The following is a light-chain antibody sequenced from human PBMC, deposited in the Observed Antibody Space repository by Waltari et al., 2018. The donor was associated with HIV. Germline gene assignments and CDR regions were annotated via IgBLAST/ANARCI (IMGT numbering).Light chain of an antibody. Sequence: EIVMTQSPATLSVSPGERATLSCRASQSVSSNLAWYQQKPGQAPRLLIYVASTRATGIPARFSGSWSGTDFTLTISSLQSEDFAVYYCQQYNSWPSFTFGPGTKVDIK. CDR3: QQYNSWPSFT. CDR1: QSVSSN. CDR2: VAS. J-gene: IGKJ3*01. V-gene: IGKV3-15*01.